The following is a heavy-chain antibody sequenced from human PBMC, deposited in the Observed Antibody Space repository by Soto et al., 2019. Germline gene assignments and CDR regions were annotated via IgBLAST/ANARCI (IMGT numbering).Heavy chain of an antibody. D-gene: IGHD6-13*01. Sequence: ETLSLTCTVSGGSISSYYWSWIRQPPGKGLEWIGYIYYSGSTNYNPSLKSRVTISVDTSKNQFSLKLTSVTAADTAVYYCARQEGYSSTWYTFDYWGQGTLVTVSS. J-gene: IGHJ4*02. CDR2: IYYSGST. CDR3: ARQEGYSSTWYTFDY. CDR1: GGSISSYY. V-gene: IGHV4-59*08.